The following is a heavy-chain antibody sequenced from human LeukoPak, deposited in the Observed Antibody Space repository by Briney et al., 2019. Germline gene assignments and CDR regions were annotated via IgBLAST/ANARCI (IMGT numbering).Heavy chain of an antibody. CDR2: ISAYNGNT. J-gene: IGHJ6*03. V-gene: IGHV1-18*01. CDR3: ARQRYYYYMDV. Sequence: ASVKVSCKASGGTFSSYAISWVRQAPGQGLEWMGWISAYNGNTNYAQKLQGRVTMTTDTSTSTAYMELRSLRSDDTAVYYCARQRYYYYMDVWGKGTTVTVSS. CDR1: GGTFSSYA.